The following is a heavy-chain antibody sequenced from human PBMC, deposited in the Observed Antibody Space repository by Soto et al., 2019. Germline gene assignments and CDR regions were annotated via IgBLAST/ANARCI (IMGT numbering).Heavy chain of an antibody. CDR1: GGSISSYY. D-gene: IGHD6-6*01. J-gene: IGHJ6*02. CDR2: IYYSGST. Sequence: PSETLALTCSVSGGSISSYYWSWIRQPPGNGLEWIGYIYYSGSTNYNPSLKSRVTISVDTSKNQFSLKLSSVTAADTAVYYCARVYSSSPGYYYYGMDVWGQGTTVTVSS. V-gene: IGHV4-59*01. CDR3: ARVYSSSPGYYYYGMDV.